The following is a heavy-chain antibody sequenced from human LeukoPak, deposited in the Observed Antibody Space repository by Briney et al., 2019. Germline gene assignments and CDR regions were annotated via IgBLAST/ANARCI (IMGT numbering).Heavy chain of an antibody. CDR1: GFTFSIYA. CDR2: ISYDGSNK. J-gene: IGHJ6*02. CDR3: VRDRSIASTGGYGMDV. Sequence: PGGSLRLSCAASGFTFSIYAMHCVRGAPGRGLEWVSVISYDGSNKYYADSVKGRFTISRDHSKNTLYLQLNRLTPEYRAGINFVRDRSIASTGGYGMDVWGQGTTVTVSS. D-gene: IGHD6-13*01. V-gene: IGHV3-30*04.